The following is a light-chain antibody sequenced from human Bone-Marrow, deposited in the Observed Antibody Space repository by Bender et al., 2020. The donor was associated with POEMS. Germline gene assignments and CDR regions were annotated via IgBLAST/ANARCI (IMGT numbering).Light chain of an antibody. J-gene: IGLJ3*02. V-gene: IGLV2-11*01. CDR1: SSDVGDYDH. CDR3: CSYAGTNTWL. Sequence: QSALTQPRSVSGSPGQSVTISCTGTSSDVGDYDHVSWYQLHPGRAPKLIIYDVTQRPSGVPDRFSASKSGNTASLTISGLQVEDETDYYCCSYAGTNTWLFGGGTHLTVL. CDR2: DVT.